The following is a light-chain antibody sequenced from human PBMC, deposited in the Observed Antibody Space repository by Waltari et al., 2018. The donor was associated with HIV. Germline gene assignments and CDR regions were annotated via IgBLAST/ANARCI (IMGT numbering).Light chain of an antibody. J-gene: IGLJ3*02. CDR1: ALPKQY. CDR2: KDS. V-gene: IGLV3-25*03. CDR3: QSADSSDTYSWV. Sequence: SYELTQPPSVSVSPGQTARITCSGDALPKQYAYWFQQKPGRAPVLVIYKDSERPSGIPERVSGASSGTTVTLTISGVQAEDEADYYCQSADSSDTYSWVFGGGTKLTVL.